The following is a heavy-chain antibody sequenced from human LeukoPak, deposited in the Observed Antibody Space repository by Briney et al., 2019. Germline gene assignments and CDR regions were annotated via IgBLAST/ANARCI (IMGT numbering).Heavy chain of an antibody. V-gene: IGHV4-39*07. J-gene: IGHJ4*02. Sequence: SETLSLTCTVSGVSISSTNYYWGWIRQPPGKGLEWIGTIYYSGSTYYNPSLKSRVTISVDRSKNQFSLNLSSVTAADTAVYYCARDSRISWYFLWGQGTLVTVSS. CDR1: GVSISSTNYY. D-gene: IGHD6-13*01. CDR2: IYYSGST. CDR3: ARDSRISWYFL.